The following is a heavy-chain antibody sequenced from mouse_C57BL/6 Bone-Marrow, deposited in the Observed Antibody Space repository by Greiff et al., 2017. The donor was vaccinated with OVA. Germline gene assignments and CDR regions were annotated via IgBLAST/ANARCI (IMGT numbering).Heavy chain of an antibody. D-gene: IGHD2-3*01. J-gene: IGHJ3*01. V-gene: IGHV1-5*01. CDR2: IYPGNSDT. Sequence: EVKLVESGTVLARPGASVKMSCKTSGYTFTSYWMHWVKQRPGQGLEWIGAIYPGNSDTSYNQKFKGKAKLTAVTSASTAYMELSSLTNEDSAVYYCTRPIYDGYYGSFSWFAYWGQGTLVTVSA. CDR3: TRPIYDGYYGSFSWFAY. CDR1: GYTFTSYW.